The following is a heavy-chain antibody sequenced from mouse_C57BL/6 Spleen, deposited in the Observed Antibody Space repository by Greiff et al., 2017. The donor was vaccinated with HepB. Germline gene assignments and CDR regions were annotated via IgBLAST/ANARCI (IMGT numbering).Heavy chain of an antibody. CDR3: AREGILRGNYAMDY. V-gene: IGHV1-55*01. Sequence: QVQLKQPGAELVKPGASVKMSCKASGYTFTSYWITWVKQRPGQGLEWIGDIYPGSGSTNYNEKFKSKATLTVDTSSSTAYMQLSSLTSEDSAVYYCAREGILRGNYAMDYWGQGTSVTVSS. CDR1: GYTFTSYW. J-gene: IGHJ4*01. D-gene: IGHD1-1*01. CDR2: IYPGSGST.